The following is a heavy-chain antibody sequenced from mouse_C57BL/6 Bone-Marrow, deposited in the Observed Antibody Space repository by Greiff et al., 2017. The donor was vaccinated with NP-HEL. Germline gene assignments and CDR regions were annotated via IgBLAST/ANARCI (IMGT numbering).Heavy chain of an antibody. CDR1: GYAFTNYL. CDR2: INPGSGGT. V-gene: IGHV1-54*01. D-gene: IGHD2-10*01. Sequence: QVQLQQSGAELVRPGTSVKVSCKASGYAFTNYLIEWVKQRPGQGLEWIGVINPGSGGTNYNAKFKGKATLTADKSSSPAYMQLSILTSEDSADYLCAGRPTYYYAMDYWGQGTSVTVSS. J-gene: IGHJ4*01. CDR3: AGRPTYYYAMDY.